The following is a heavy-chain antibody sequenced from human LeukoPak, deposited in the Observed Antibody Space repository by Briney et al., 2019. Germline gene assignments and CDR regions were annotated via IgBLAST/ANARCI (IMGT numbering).Heavy chain of an antibody. J-gene: IGHJ4*02. CDR3: ATDRGRRSTARGFPY. V-gene: IGHV4-4*07. Sequence: SETLSLTCTVSGGSITDFYCSWVRQPAGEGLEWIGRLYGGGSPNYSPSYNPSLNSRITMSVDTSKNQFSLKLNSVTAADTAVYYCATDRGRRSTARGFPYWGQGTLVTVSS. D-gene: IGHD2-2*01. CDR2: LYGGGSP. CDR1: GGSITDFY.